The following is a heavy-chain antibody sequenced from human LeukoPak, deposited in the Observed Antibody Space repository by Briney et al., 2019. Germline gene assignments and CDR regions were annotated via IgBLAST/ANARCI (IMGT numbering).Heavy chain of an antibody. J-gene: IGHJ4*02. CDR2: ISSSGSTI. CDR3: VRGGATRGRFEN. Sequence: QPGGSLRLSCAASGFTFSSYEMNWVRQAPGKGLEWVSYISSSGSTIYYADSVKGRFTISRDNAKNSLYLQMNSLRAEDTAVYYCVRGGATRGRFENWGQGTLVTVSS. CDR1: GFTFSSYE. D-gene: IGHD1-26*01. V-gene: IGHV3-48*03.